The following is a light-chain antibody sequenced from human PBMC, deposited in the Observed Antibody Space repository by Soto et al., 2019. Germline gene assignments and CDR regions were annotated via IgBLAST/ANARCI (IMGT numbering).Light chain of an antibody. Sequence: EIVLAQSPATLSLSPGERATLSCRASQSVSTYLAWYQHKPGQAPRLLIYDASNRATGTPARFSGSGSGSDFTLTISSLEPEDIAVYYCQHRRNWLTFGGGTKVEIK. V-gene: IGKV3-11*01. J-gene: IGKJ4*01. CDR3: QHRRNWLT. CDR2: DAS. CDR1: QSVSTY.